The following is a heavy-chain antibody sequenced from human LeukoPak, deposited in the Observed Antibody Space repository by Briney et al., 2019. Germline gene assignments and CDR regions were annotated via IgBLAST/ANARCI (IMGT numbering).Heavy chain of an antibody. Sequence: ASVQVSCKASGYTFTGYYMHWVRQAPGQGVEWMGWINPNSGDTNYAQKFQGRITMTRDTSISTAYMELSRLRSDDTAVYYCARGGRRITMVRGVMGCDYWGQGTLVTVSS. J-gene: IGHJ4*02. V-gene: IGHV1-2*02. CDR2: INPNSGDT. D-gene: IGHD3-10*01. CDR1: GYTFTGYY. CDR3: ARGGRRITMVRGVMGCDY.